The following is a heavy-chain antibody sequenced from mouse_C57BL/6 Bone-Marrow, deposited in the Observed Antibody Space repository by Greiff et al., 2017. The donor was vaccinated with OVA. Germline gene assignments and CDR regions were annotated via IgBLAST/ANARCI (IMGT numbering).Heavy chain of an antibody. D-gene: IGHD1-1*01. J-gene: IGHJ2*01. CDR3: TRSYYYGSRGYFDY. CDR2: IDPETGGT. Sequence: VKLVESGAELVRPGASVTLSCKASGYTFTDYEMHWVKQTPVHGLEWIGAIDPETGGTAYNQKFKGKAILTADKSSSTAYMELRSLTSEDSAVYYCTRSYYYGSRGYFDYWGQGTTLTVSS. V-gene: IGHV1-15*01. CDR1: GYTFTDYE.